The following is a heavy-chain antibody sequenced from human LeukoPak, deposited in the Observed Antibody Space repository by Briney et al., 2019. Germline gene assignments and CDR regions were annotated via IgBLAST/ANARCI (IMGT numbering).Heavy chain of an antibody. D-gene: IGHD3-3*01. CDR3: ARWGYDFWSGQAYYYYYYMDV. V-gene: IGHV3-66*02. CDR1: GFTFSSYA. J-gene: IGHJ6*03. CDR2: IYSGGST. Sequence: PGGSLRLSCAASGFTFSSYAMSWVRQAPGKGLEWVSVIYSGGSTYYADSVKGRFTISRDNSKNTLYLQMNSLRAEDTAVYYCARWGYDFWSGQAYYYYYYMDVWGKGTTVTVSS.